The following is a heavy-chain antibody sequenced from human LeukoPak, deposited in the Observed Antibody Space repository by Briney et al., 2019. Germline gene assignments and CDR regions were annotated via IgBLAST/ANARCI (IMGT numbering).Heavy chain of an antibody. CDR1: GGSISNNNYY. Sequence: SETLSLTCTVSGGSISNNNYYWDWIRQPPGKGLEWIGSIYYSGSTYYNPSLKSRVTIPVDTSKNQFSLKLSSVTAADTAVYYCARRLRYCTNGVCSNWFDPWGQGTLVTVSS. CDR2: IYYSGST. CDR3: ARRLRYCTNGVCSNWFDP. D-gene: IGHD2-8*01. V-gene: IGHV4-39*07. J-gene: IGHJ5*02.